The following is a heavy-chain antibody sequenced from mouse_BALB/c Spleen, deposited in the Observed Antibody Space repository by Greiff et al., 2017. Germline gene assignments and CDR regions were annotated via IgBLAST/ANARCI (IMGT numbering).Heavy chain of an antibody. D-gene: IGHD2-3*01. J-gene: IGHJ2*01. CDR3: AREGYDALDY. Sequence: QVHVKQSGAELVRPGVSVKISCKGSGYTFTDYAMHWVKQSHAKSLEWIGVISTYYGDASYNQKFKGKATLTVDKSSSTAYMHLNSLTSEDSAVYYCAREGYDALDYWGQGTTLTVSS. V-gene: IGHV1S137*01. CDR2: ISTYYGDA. CDR1: GYTFTDYA.